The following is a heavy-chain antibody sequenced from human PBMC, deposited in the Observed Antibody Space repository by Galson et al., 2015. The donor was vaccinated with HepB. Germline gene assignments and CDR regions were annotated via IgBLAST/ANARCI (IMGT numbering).Heavy chain of an antibody. V-gene: IGHV3-30*02. CDR1: GFTFSSYG. D-gene: IGHD2-15*01. CDR2: IRYDGSNK. J-gene: IGHJ2*01. CDR3: AKPGGLGYCSGGSCSPWYFDL. Sequence: SLRLSCAASGFTFSSYGMHWVRQAPGQGLEWVAVIRYDGSNKYYANSVKGRFTISRDNSKNTLYLQMNSLRAEDTAVYYCAKPGGLGYCSGGSCSPWYFDLWCRGTLVTVSS.